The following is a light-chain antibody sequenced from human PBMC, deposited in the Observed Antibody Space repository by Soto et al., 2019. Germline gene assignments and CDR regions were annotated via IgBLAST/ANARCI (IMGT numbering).Light chain of an antibody. Sequence: EIVMTQSPATLSVSPGETATLSCRASESGKTNLAWYQQKPGQAPRLLIYGAFTRAAGIPFRFSGSASGTEFTLTISSLQSEDFAVYYCHQYDRWPLSLGGGTKVDTK. J-gene: IGKJ4*01. CDR3: HQYDRWPLS. CDR1: ESGKTN. V-gene: IGKV3-15*01. CDR2: GAF.